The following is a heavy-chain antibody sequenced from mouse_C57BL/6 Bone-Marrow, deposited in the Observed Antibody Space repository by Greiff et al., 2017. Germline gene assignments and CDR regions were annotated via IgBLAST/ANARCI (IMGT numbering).Heavy chain of an antibody. Sequence: EVKLQESGPGLVKPSQSLSLTCSVTGYSITSGYYWNWIRQFPGNKLEWMGYISYDGTNNYNPSLKNRISITRDTSKNQFFLKLNSVTTEDTATYYCALYDGNYGYYAMDYWGQGTSVTVSS. CDR2: ISYDGTN. CDR3: ALYDGNYGYYAMDY. CDR1: GYSITSGYY. D-gene: IGHD2-1*01. J-gene: IGHJ4*01. V-gene: IGHV3-6*01.